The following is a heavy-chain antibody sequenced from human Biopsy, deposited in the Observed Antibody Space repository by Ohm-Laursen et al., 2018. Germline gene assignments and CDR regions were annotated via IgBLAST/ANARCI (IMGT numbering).Heavy chain of an antibody. CDR1: GGSMSNNNYY. CDR3: ARDYDTSGYYFVS. J-gene: IGHJ4*02. Sequence: SETLSLTCTASGGSMSNNNYYWGWIRQPQGQGLVWIGSIFDRGSTHYKPSLKSRVNISADTSKNQFTLKLNSETAADTAVYYCARDYDTSGYYFVSWGQGTLVTVSS. D-gene: IGHD3-22*01. V-gene: IGHV4-39*02. CDR2: IFDRGST.